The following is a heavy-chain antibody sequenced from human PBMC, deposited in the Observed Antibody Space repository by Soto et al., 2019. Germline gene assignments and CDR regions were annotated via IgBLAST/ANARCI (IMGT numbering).Heavy chain of an antibody. Sequence: SETQSLTCAVYGGSFIDYYWSWIRQPPGKGLEWIGEINHSGSTNYNPSLKSRVTISVDTSKNQFSLKLSSVTAADTAVYYCGRGLIAAAHRQWGQGTLVTVSS. J-gene: IGHJ4*02. D-gene: IGHD6-13*01. CDR3: GRGLIAAAHRQ. CDR1: GGSFIDYY. CDR2: INHSGST. V-gene: IGHV4-34*01.